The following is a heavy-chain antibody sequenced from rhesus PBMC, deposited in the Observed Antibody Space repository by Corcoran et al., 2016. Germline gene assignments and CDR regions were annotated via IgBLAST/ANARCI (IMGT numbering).Heavy chain of an antibody. Sequence: QVQLQESGPAVVTPSETLSLTCAVSGGSISSSNWWSWIRQSPGKGLEWIGGIYESGERTTYKPPRKSRCTIAIDPSKNQVDLKLSAVTVADTDVYDCARRNYGNSWDYWGEGLRVTVSS. CDR3: ARRNYGNSWDY. CDR1: GGSISSSNW. D-gene: IGHD4-35*01. J-gene: IGHJ3*01. V-gene: IGHV4-93*02. CDR2: IYESGERT.